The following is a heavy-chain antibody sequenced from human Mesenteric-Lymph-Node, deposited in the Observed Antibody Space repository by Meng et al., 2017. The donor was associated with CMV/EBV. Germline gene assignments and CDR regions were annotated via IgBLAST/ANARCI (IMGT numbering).Heavy chain of an antibody. J-gene: IGHJ4*02. V-gene: IGHV4-4*02. CDR1: GGSSIIEHS. CDR2: LYHSCAT. CDR3: ARETDYYGSGNSH. D-gene: IGHD3-10*01. Sequence: VASGGSSIIEHSWHCVRQPAGNGLDWIGELYHSCATNYNPSLPSPVTISLDKPKTHVSLKLSSVTAADTAVYYCARETDYYGSGNSHWGQGTLVTVSS.